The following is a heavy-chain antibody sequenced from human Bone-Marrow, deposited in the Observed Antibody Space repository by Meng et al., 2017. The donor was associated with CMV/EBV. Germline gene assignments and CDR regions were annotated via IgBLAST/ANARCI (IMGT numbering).Heavy chain of an antibody. CDR3: AKETSLDWKYVEDYYYRGMDV. V-gene: IGHV1-18*01. CDR1: GYAFNRHG. Sequence: ASVKVSCKASGYAFNRHGISWVRQAPGRGLEWMGWISGYNGNTNYAQKVQGRVTMTRDTSTSTVYMELRSLTSDDTAVYFCAKETSLDWKYVEDYYYRGMDVWGQGTTVTVSS. D-gene: IGHD1-7*01. CDR2: ISGYNGNT. J-gene: IGHJ6*02.